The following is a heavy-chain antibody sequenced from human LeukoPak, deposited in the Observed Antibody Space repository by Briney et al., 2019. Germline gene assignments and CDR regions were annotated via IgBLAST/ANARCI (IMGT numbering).Heavy chain of an antibody. J-gene: IGHJ6*03. CDR3: ARAGNSVVVPAAIVHYYYYMDV. D-gene: IGHD2-2*01. CDR1: GFTFSDYY. Sequence: GGSLRLSCAASGFTFSDYYMSWIRQAPGKGLEWVSYISSSGSTIYYADSVKGRFTISGDNAKNSLYLQMNSLRAEDTAVYYCARAGNSVVVPAAIVHYYYYMDVWGKGTTVTVSS. CDR2: ISSSGSTI. V-gene: IGHV3-11*01.